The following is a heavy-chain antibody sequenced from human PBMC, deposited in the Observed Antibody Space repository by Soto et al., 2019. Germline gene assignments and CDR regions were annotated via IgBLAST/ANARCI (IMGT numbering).Heavy chain of an antibody. Sequence: QVQLVQSGAEVKKPGAPVKVSCKASGFTFTDHAMNWVRQAPGQRPEWVGWINAGNGNTKYSQNFQDRVTITRDTSATTTYMELSSLRFDDTAVFYCARGRWVRRLASYYLDYWGQGTLVTVSS. CDR2: INAGNGNT. D-gene: IGHD3-10*01. CDR3: ARGRWVRRLASYYLDY. J-gene: IGHJ4*02. V-gene: IGHV1-3*01. CDR1: GFTFTDHA.